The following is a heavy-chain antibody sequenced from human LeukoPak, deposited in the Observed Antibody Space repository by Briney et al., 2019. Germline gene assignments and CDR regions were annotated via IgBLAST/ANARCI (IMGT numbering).Heavy chain of an antibody. J-gene: IGHJ4*02. CDR1: GFTFSSYG. Sequence: PGGSLRLSCAASGFTFSSYGMQWVRQTPGKGLEWVAFIRYDGSNKYYADSVKGRFTISRDNSKNTLYLQMNSLRAEDTAVYYCAKDLDIVATIDYWGQGTLVTVSS. CDR2: IRYDGSNK. V-gene: IGHV3-30*02. D-gene: IGHD5-12*01. CDR3: AKDLDIVATIDY.